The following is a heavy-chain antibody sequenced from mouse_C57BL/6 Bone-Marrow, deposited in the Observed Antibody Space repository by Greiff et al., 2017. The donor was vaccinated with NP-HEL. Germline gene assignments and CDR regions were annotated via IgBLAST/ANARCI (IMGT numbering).Heavy chain of an antibody. D-gene: IGHD2-3*01. CDR1: GFTFSNYW. CDR2: IRLKSDNYAT. CDR3: TKGWLLWYFDV. V-gene: IGHV6-3*01. Sequence: EVKLVESGGGLVQPGGSMKLSCVASGFTFSNYWMNWVRQSPEKGLEWVAQIRLKSDNYATHYAESVKGRFTISRDDSKSSVYLQMNNLRAEDTGIYYCTKGWLLWYFDVWGTGTTVTVSS. J-gene: IGHJ1*03.